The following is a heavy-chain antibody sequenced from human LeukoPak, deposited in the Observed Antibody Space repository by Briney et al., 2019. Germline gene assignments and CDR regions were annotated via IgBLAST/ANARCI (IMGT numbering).Heavy chain of an antibody. CDR3: ARPFYFDSIDI. V-gene: IGHV3-74*01. J-gene: IGHJ4*02. CDR1: GFTFSSSF. CDR2: INPGNIT. D-gene: IGHD3-22*01. Sequence: GGSLRLSCVASGFTFSSSFMDWVRQVPGKGLAWVSRINPGNITTYSDSVKGRFTISRDNAKNTLYLQMNSLRAEDTAVYYCARPFYFDSIDIWGQGTLVTVSS.